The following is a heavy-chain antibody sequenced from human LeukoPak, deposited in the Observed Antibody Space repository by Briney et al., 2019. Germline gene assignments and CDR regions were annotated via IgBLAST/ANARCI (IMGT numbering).Heavy chain of an antibody. Sequence: GGSLRLSCAASGFTFDDYAMHWVRQAPGKGLECISFISGDGTTTYYRDSVRGRFTISRDNSKNSLYLQLESLRADDTALYFCATSHGWSPDHWGQGTLVTVSS. J-gene: IGHJ4*02. CDR2: ISGDGTTT. D-gene: IGHD6-19*01. CDR3: ATSHGWSPDH. V-gene: IGHV3-43*02. CDR1: GFTFDDYA.